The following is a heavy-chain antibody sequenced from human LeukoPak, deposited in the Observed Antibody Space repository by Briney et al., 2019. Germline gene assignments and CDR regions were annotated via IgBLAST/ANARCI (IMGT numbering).Heavy chain of an antibody. CDR2: ISSSSGYI. D-gene: IGHD6-19*01. J-gene: IGHJ3*02. CDR3: ARTRIAVADNDAFDI. CDR1: GFTLCRYA. V-gene: IGHV3-21*01. Sequence: GGSLRLSCAASGFTLCRYAMNCVREAPGKGLEWVSSISSSSGYIYYADSVKGGFPFSRDTAKSSLYLQINSLRAEDTAVYYCARTRIAVADNDAFDIGGQGTMVTVSS.